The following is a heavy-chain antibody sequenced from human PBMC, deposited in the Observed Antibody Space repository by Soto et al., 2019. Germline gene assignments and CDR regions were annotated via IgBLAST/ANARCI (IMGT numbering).Heavy chain of an antibody. CDR1: GGSFSSYY. Sequence: SETLSLTCAVYGGSFSSYYWSWIRQPPGKGLEWIGYIYYSGSTNYNPSLKSRVTISVDTSKNQFSLKLSSVTAADTAVYYCARGGWLQSLYYYGMDVWGQGTTVTVSS. V-gene: IGHV4-59*01. J-gene: IGHJ6*02. CDR2: IYYSGST. D-gene: IGHD5-12*01. CDR3: ARGGWLQSLYYYGMDV.